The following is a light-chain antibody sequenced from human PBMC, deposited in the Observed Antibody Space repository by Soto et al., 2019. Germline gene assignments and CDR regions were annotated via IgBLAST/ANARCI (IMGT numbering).Light chain of an antibody. Sequence: QSVLTQPASVSGSPGQSITISCTGTSSDVGGYNYVSWYQQHPGKAPKVIIYEVTHRPSGVSSRFSGSRSVNTASLTISGLQAEDEADYYCSSWTSDSTQVFGSGTKVTVL. CDR1: SSDVGGYNY. CDR2: EVT. V-gene: IGLV2-14*01. CDR3: SSWTSDSTQV. J-gene: IGLJ1*01.